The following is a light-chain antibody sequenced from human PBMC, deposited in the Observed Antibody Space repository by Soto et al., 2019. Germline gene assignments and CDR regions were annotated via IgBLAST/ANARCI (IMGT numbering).Light chain of an antibody. Sequence: IVLTQSPGTLSLSPGERATLSCRASESVSSLLAWYQQKPGQAPRLLIYRASTRATGISGRFSGGGSGTEFTLTISSLQSEDFAVYYCQQYNEWPRTFGQGTRVDIK. J-gene: IGKJ5*01. CDR2: RAS. V-gene: IGKV3-15*01. CDR3: QQYNEWPRT. CDR1: ESVSSL.